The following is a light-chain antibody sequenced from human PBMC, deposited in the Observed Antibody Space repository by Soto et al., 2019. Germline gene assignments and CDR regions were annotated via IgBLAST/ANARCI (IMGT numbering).Light chain of an antibody. V-gene: IGKV3-20*01. Sequence: DIVLTQSPGTLSLSPGERATLSCRASQTISTSYVSWYQQKPGQAPRLLIYATSSRATDLPGMFSGSAFGTDFSLNISRLAPEDFAVYYRQHEDSSPRRYAFGQGTKLEIK. CDR3: QHEDSSPRRYA. CDR1: QTISTSY. CDR2: ATS. J-gene: IGKJ2*01.